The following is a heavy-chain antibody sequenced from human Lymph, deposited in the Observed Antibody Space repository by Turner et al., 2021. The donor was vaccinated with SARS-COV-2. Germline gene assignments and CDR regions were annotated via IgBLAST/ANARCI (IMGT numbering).Heavy chain of an antibody. D-gene: IGHD3-10*01. CDR3: ARGDYYGSGSYPGKTFDC. Sequence: QVQLVESGGGVVQPGRSLRLSCAASVSTFSSYAMYWVRQAPGKGLEWVAVISYDGSNKYYADCVKGRFTISRDNSKNTLYLQMNSLRAEDTAVYYCARGDYYGSGSYPGKTFDCWGQGTLVTVSS. CDR2: ISYDGSNK. CDR1: VSTFSSYA. V-gene: IGHV3-30-3*01. J-gene: IGHJ4*02.